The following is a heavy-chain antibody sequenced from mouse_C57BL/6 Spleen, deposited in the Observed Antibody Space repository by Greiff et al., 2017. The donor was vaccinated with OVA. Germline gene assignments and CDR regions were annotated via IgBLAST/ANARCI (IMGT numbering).Heavy chain of an antibody. CDR3: SREGGYATHAMDY. CDR2: INPNTGGT. J-gene: IGHJ4*01. CDR1: GYTFTDYT. Sequence: EVQLQQSGPELVKPGASVKIPCKASGYTFTDYTMDWVKQSHGKILVLIGDINPNTGGTIYNQKFKGTATLTVDKSSSTAYMELRSLTSEDTAVYYCSREGGYATHAMDYWSQGTSVTVSS. D-gene: IGHD2-2*01. V-gene: IGHV1-18*01.